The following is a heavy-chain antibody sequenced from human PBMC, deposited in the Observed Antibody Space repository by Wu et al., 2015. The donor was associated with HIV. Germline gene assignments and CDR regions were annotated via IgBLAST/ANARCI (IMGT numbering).Heavy chain of an antibody. J-gene: IGHJ4*02. D-gene: IGHD3-10*01. CDR3: ARSGAYYYGFGDAPELLPTWFRPR. CDR1: GYTFTSYD. CDR2: MNPNSGNT. V-gene: IGHV1-8*01. Sequence: QVQLVQSGAEVKKPGASVKVSCKASGYTFTSYDINWVRQATGQGLEWMGWMNPNSGNTGYAQKFQGRVTMTRNTSISTAYMELSSLRSEDTAVYYCARSGAYYYGFGDAPELLPTWFRPRGGQGTLV.